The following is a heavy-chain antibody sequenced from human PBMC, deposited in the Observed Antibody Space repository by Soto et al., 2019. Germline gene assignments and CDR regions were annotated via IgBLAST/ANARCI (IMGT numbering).Heavy chain of an antibody. Sequence: PSETLSLTCTVSGGSISSGGYYWSWIRQHPGKGLEWIGYIYYSGSTYYNPSLKSRVTISVDTSKNQFSLKLSSVTAADTAVYYCARSGSFYDSSGIDYWGQGTLVTVSS. CDR1: GGSISSGGYY. J-gene: IGHJ4*02. V-gene: IGHV4-31*03. CDR3: ARSGSFYDSSGIDY. CDR2: IYYSGST. D-gene: IGHD3-22*01.